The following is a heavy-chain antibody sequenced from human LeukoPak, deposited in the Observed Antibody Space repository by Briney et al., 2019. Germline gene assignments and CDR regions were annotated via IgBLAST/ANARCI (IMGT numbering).Heavy chain of an antibody. CDR2: ISSSGGST. D-gene: IGHD1/OR15-1a*01. CDR1: EFTFSSYA. CDR3: AKGKAEQPQVYDY. V-gene: IGHV3-23*01. J-gene: IGHJ4*02. Sequence: RAGGSLRLSYTASEFTFSSYAMGWVRQAPGKGLEWVSAISSSGGSTYYADSVKGRFTISRDNSKNTLYLQMNSLRAEDMAIYYCAKGKAEQPQVYDYWGQGTLVTVSS.